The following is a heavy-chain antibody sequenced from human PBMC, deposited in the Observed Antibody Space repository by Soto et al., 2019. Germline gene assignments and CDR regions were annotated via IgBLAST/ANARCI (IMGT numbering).Heavy chain of an antibody. J-gene: IGHJ6*03. Sequence: SETLSLTCTVSGGSISSSSYYWGWIRQPPGKGLEWIGSIYYSGSTYYNPSLKSRVTISVDTSKNQFSLKLSSVTAADTAVYYCVGGFPETYYDFWSGIRNYYYYYMDVWGKGTTVTVSS. CDR3: VGGFPETYYDFWSGIRNYYYYYMDV. CDR2: IYYSGST. V-gene: IGHV4-39*01. CDR1: GGSISSSSYY. D-gene: IGHD3-3*01.